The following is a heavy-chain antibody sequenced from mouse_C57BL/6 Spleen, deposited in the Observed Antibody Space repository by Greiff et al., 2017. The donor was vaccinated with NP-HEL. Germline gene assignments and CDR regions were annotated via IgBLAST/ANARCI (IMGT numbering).Heavy chain of an antibody. V-gene: IGHV5-17*01. CDR3: ARRGMGRVGYWYFDV. CDR2: ISSGSSTI. D-gene: IGHD4-1*01. Sequence: KVVEWVAYISSGSSTIYYADTVKGRFTISRDNAKNTLFLQMTSLRSEDTAMYYCARRGMGRVGYWYFDVWGTGTTVTVSS. J-gene: IGHJ1*03.